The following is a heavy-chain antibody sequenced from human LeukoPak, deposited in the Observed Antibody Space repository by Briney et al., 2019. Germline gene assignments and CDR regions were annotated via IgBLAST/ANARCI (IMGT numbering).Heavy chain of an antibody. CDR1: GGSISSYY. V-gene: IGHV4-59*08. J-gene: IGHJ4*02. Sequence: SETLSLTCTVSGGSISSYYWSWIRQPPGKGLEWIGYIYYSGSTSYNPSLKSRVTMSVDTSKNHFSLKLSSVTAADTAVYYCAGHYHDYDSAGWGSYFDYWGQGALVTVSS. D-gene: IGHD3-22*01. CDR3: AGHYHDYDSAGWGSYFDY. CDR2: IYYSGST.